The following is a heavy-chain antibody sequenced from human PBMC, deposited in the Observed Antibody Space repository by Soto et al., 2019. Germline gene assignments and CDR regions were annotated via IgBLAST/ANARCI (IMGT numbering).Heavy chain of an antibody. CDR3: VKDGGIEAMDV. Sequence: ASVKVSCKASGYTFTGYYMHCVRQAPGQGLEWMGWINPNSGGTNYAQKFQGRVTMTRDTSISTAYMELSSLRPDDTAIYFCVKDGGIEAMDVWGQGTTVTVSS. J-gene: IGHJ6*02. CDR1: GYTFTGYY. D-gene: IGHD3-3*01. V-gene: IGHV1-2*02. CDR2: INPNSGGT.